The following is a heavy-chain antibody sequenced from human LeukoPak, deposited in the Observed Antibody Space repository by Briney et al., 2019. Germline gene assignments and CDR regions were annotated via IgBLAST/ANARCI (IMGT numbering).Heavy chain of an antibody. Sequence: GTSVKVSCKASGFTFTSSAMQWVRQARGQRLEWIGWIVVGSGNTNYAQKFQERVTITRDMSTSTAYMELSSLRSEDTAVYYCAAVMESYYDSIGYYSSFDYWGQGTLVTVSS. CDR1: GFTFTSSA. J-gene: IGHJ4*02. V-gene: IGHV1-58*02. D-gene: IGHD3-22*01. CDR2: IVVGSGNT. CDR3: AAVMESYYDSIGYYSSFDY.